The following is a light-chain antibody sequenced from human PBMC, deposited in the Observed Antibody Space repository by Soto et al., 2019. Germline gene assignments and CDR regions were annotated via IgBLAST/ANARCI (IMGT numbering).Light chain of an antibody. J-gene: IGKJ2*01. CDR2: GAS. V-gene: IGKV3-20*01. Sequence: EIVLTQSPGTLSLSPGERGTLSCRASQNLGTLYLAWFQQKSGQAPRLLIYGASSRATGIPDRFSGSGSGTDFTLTISRLEPEDFGVYYCQQFGSSIPHTFGQGTKLEIK. CDR1: QNLGTLY. CDR3: QQFGSSIPHT.